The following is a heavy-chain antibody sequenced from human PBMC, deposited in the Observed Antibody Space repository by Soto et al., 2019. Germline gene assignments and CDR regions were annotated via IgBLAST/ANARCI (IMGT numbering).Heavy chain of an antibody. CDR3: ARDRYPLDY. V-gene: IGHV3-66*01. D-gene: IGHD1-1*01. J-gene: IGHJ4*02. CDR2: IFSGGST. CDR1: GFTFSSYA. Sequence: GGSLRLSCAASGFTFSSYAMSWVRQAPEKGLEWVSVIFSGGSTYYADSVKGRFTISRDNSKNTLYLQMNSLRAEDTAVYYCARDRYPLDYWGQGTLVTVSS.